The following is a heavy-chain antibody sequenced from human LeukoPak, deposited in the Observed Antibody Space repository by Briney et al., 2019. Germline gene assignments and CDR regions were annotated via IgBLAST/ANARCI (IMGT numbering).Heavy chain of an antibody. J-gene: IGHJ4*02. D-gene: IGHD4-23*01. Sequence: ASVKVSCKASGYTFTTYAICWVRQAPGQGLEWMGWISTYNGNTNYAQNLQGRVTITADESTSTAYMELSSLRSEDTAVYYCARVRWPEYYFDYWGQGTLVTVSS. CDR3: ARVRWPEYYFDY. V-gene: IGHV1-18*01. CDR2: ISTYNGNT. CDR1: GYTFTTYA.